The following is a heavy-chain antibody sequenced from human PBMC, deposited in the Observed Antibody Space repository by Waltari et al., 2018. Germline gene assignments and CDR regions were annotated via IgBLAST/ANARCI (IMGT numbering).Heavy chain of an antibody. D-gene: IGHD2-2*02. CDR1: GYTFTGYY. Sequence: QVQLVQSGAEVKKPGASMKVSCKASGYTFTGYYMHWVRQAPGQGLEWMGWINPNSGGTNYAQKLQGRVTMTRDTSISTAYMELSRLRSDDTAVYYCASQDIVVVPAAIRAGPYYYYMDVWGKGTTVTISS. CDR2: INPNSGGT. V-gene: IGHV1-2*02. CDR3: ASQDIVVVPAAIRAGPYYYYMDV. J-gene: IGHJ6*03.